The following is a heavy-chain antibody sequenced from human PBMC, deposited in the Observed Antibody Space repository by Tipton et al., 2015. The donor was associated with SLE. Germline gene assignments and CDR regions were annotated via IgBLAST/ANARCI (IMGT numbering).Heavy chain of an antibody. D-gene: IGHD1-26*01. V-gene: IGHV3-11*01. J-gene: IGHJ6*03. CDR1: GFTFSDYY. CDR2: IISSGSTI. CDR3: ARDQGVGATPYYYYYYYMDV. Sequence: SLRLSCAASGFTFSDYYMSWIRQAPGKGLEWVSYIISSGSTIYYADSVKGRFTISRDNAKNSLYLQMNSLRAEDTAVYYCARDQGVGATPYYYYYYYMDVWGKGTTVTVSS.